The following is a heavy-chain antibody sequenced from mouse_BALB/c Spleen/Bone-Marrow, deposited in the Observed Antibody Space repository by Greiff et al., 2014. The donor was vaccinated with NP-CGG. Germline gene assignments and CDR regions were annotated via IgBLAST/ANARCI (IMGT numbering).Heavy chain of an antibody. J-gene: IGHJ4*01. CDR2: INPSSGYT. Sequence: VQLQQSGAELARPGASVKMSCRASGYTFTTYTMHWVKQRPGQGLEWIGYINPSSGYTYYNQKFKDKATLTADKSSSAAYLQLSSLTSEDSAVYDCARVYGNYDAMDYWGQGTSVTVSS. D-gene: IGHD2-1*01. CDR3: ARVYGNYDAMDY. CDR1: GYTFTTYT. V-gene: IGHV1-4*01.